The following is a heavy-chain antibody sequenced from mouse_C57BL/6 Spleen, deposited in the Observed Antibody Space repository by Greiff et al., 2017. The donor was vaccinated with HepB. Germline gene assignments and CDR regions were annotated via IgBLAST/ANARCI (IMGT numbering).Heavy chain of an antibody. V-gene: IGHV1-55*01. D-gene: IGHD2-5*01. CDR2: IYPGSGST. Sequence: VQLKQPGAELVKPGASVKMSCKASGYTFTSYWITWVKQRPGQGLEWIGDIYPGSGSTNYNEKFKSKATLTVDTSSSTAYMQLSSLTSEDSAVYYCARRNSNYRYFDVWGTGTTVTVSS. CDR3: ARRNSNYRYFDV. J-gene: IGHJ1*03. CDR1: GYTFTSYW.